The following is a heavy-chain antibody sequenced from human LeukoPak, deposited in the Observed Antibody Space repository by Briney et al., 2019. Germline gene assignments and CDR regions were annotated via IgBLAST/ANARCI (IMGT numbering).Heavy chain of an antibody. CDR2: IIPIFGTA. V-gene: IGHV1-69*13. J-gene: IGHJ4*02. CDR1: GGTFSSYA. Sequence: SVKVSCKASGGTFSSYAISWVRQAPGQGLEWMGGIIPIFGTADYAQKFQGRVTITADESTSTAYMELSSLRSEDTAVYYCAREDYYGSGSYDYWGQGTLVTVSS. D-gene: IGHD3-10*01. CDR3: AREDYYGSGSYDY.